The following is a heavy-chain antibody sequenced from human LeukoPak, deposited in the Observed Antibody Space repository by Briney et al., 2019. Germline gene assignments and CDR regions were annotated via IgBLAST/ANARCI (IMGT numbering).Heavy chain of an antibody. CDR1: GFTFSSYA. CDR2: INSDGSST. Sequence: GGSLRLSCAASGFTFSSYAMSWVRQAPGKGLVWVSRINSDGSSTNYADSVKGRFTISRDNAKNTLHLQMNSLRAVDTAVYYCARGARGSGTASDYWGQGTLVTVSS. CDR3: ARGARGSGTASDY. V-gene: IGHV3-74*01. J-gene: IGHJ4*02. D-gene: IGHD3-10*01.